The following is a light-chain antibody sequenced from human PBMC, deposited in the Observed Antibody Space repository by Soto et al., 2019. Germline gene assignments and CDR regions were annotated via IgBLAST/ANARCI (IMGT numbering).Light chain of an antibody. J-gene: IGKJ5*01. Sequence: DIQMTQSPSSLSASVGDRVTITCRASQGIRNDVGWYQQKPGKAPKRLISDASSLQSGVPSRFSGTGSGTEFTLTISSLQPEDFATYYCLQHNTYPLTFGQGTRLENK. CDR3: LQHNTYPLT. V-gene: IGKV1-17*01. CDR1: QGIRND. CDR2: DAS.